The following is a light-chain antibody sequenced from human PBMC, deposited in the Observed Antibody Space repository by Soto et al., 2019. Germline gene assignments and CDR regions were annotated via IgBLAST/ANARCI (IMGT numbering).Light chain of an antibody. CDR2: GST. Sequence: DIQMTQSPSSLSASVGDRVTITCQASQDISNYLNWYQQKPGKAPKLLISGSTSLQSGVPSRFSGSGSGTDFTLTISSLQPEDFATYHCQQSYSPFWTFGQGTKVDIK. V-gene: IGKV1-39*01. CDR3: QQSYSPFWT. J-gene: IGKJ1*01. CDR1: QDISNY.